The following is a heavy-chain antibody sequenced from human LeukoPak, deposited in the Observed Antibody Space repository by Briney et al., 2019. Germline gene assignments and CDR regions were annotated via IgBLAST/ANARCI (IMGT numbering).Heavy chain of an antibody. V-gene: IGHV4-39*01. CDR3: ARQRITFGGVISIFDS. Sequence: SDTLSLTCTVSGGSISSSDYYWGGIRQPQGKGLEWIGSISYSGSTYYNPSLKSRITISVDTSKNQFSLRVSSLTAADTAVYYCARQRITFGGVISIFDSWGQGTLVTVSS. D-gene: IGHD3-16*02. CDR2: ISYSGST. J-gene: IGHJ4*02. CDR1: GGSISSSDYY.